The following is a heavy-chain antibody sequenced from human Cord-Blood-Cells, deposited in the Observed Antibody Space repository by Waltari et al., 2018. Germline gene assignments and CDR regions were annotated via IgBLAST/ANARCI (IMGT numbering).Heavy chain of an antibody. CDR1: GGSFSGYY. J-gene: IGHJ3*02. V-gene: IGHV4-34*01. CDR3: ARDRYNGAFDI. D-gene: IGHD1-20*01. Sequence: QVQLQQWGAGLLKPSETLSLTCAVYGGSFSGYYWSWIRQPPGKGLEWIGEINHSGSTNYNPSRKSRVTISVDTSKNQFSLKLSSVTAADTAVYYCARDRYNGAFDIWGQGTMVTVSS. CDR2: INHSGST.